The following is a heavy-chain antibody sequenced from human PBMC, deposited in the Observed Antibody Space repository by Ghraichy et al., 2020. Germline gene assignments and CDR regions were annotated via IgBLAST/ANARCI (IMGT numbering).Heavy chain of an antibody. CDR3: ARAGGYSGYADPDY. CDR2: INSDGSST. V-gene: IGHV3-74*01. D-gene: IGHD5-12*01. Sequence: GGSLRLSCAASGFTFSSYWMHWVRQAPGKGLVWVSRINSDGSSTSYADSVKGRFTISRDNAKNTLYLQMNSLRAEDTAVYYCARAGGYSGYADPDYWGQGTLVTVSS. J-gene: IGHJ4*02. CDR1: GFTFSSYW.